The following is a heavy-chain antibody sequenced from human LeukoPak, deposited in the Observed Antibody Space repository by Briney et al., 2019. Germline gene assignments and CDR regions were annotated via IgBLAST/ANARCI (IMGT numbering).Heavy chain of an antibody. D-gene: IGHD6-13*01. CDR1: GYSFSTYW. CDR3: ATHGVGSSWFGFDS. CDR2: MYPSDSDT. V-gene: IGHV5-51*01. Sequence: GESLKISCKGYGYSFSTYWIGWVRQMPGKGLEWMGIMYPSDSDTRYSPSFRDQVTISADKSISTAYLHWSSLKASDSAMYYCATHGVGSSWFGFDSWGQGTLVTVSS. J-gene: IGHJ4*02.